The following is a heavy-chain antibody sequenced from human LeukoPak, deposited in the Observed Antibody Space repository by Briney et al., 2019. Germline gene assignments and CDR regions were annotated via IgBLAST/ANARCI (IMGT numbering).Heavy chain of an antibody. CDR1: GGSISSYY. Sequence: SETLSLTCTVSGGSISSYYWNWIRQPAGEGLEWIGRIYSSGNTNYSPSLKSRVTISVDKSRIQFSLKLTSVTAADTAVYYCARDSYGSGSYYPYYFDYWGQGTLVTVSS. D-gene: IGHD3-10*01. CDR3: ARDSYGSGSYYPYYFDY. V-gene: IGHV4-4*07. CDR2: IYSSGNT. J-gene: IGHJ4*02.